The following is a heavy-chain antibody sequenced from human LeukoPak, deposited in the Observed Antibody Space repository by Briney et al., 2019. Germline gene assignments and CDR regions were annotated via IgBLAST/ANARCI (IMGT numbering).Heavy chain of an antibody. Sequence: ASVKVSCKASGYTFTGYYMHWVRQAPGHGLEWMGWINPNSGGTNYAQKFQGRVTMTRDTSISTAYMELSRLRSDDTAVYYCASFGYSGYDLYYYYYGMDVWGQGTTVTVSS. CDR3: ASFGYSGYDLYYYYYGMDV. CDR1: GYTFTGYY. V-gene: IGHV1-2*02. CDR2: INPNSGGT. D-gene: IGHD5-12*01. J-gene: IGHJ6*02.